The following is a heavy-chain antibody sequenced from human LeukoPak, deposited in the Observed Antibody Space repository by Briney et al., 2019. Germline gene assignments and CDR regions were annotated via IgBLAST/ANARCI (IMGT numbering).Heavy chain of an antibody. Sequence: ASVKVSCKASGYTFTSYYMHWVRQAPGQGLEWMGIINPSGGSTSYAQKFQGRVTMTTDTSTSTAYMELRSLRSDDTAVYYCARDTDPYYYDSSGYGYWGQGTLVTVSS. CDR3: ARDTDPYYYDSSGYGY. D-gene: IGHD3-22*01. V-gene: IGHV1-46*01. CDR1: GYTFTSYY. J-gene: IGHJ4*01. CDR2: INPSGGST.